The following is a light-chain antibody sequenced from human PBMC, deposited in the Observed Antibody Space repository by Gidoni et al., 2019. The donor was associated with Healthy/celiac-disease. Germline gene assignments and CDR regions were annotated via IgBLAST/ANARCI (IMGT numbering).Light chain of an antibody. CDR2: AAS. CDR3: QQCYSYPMYT. V-gene: IGKV1-8*01. J-gene: IGKJ2*01. CDR1: QGISSY. Sequence: AIGMTQSPSSLSASTGDRVTITCRASQGISSYLAWYQQKPGKAPKLLIYAASTLQSGVPSRFSGSGSGTDFTLTISCLQSEDFATYYCQQCYSYPMYTFGQGTKLEIK.